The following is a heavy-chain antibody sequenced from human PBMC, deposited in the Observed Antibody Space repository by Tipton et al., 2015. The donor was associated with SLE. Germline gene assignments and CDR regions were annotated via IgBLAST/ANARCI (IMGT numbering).Heavy chain of an antibody. J-gene: IGHJ2*01. V-gene: IGHV3-9*01. CDR1: GFTFDAYA. CDR2: ISWTSGST. Sequence: SLRLSCAASGFTFDAYAMHGLRQAAGKGLEWVSGISWTSGSTGYADSVKGRFTISRDNAKNSLYLQMNSLRAEDTALYYCAKDGGYCSGGSCWYFDLWGRGTLVTVSS. CDR3: AKDGGYCSGGSCWYFDL. D-gene: IGHD2-15*01.